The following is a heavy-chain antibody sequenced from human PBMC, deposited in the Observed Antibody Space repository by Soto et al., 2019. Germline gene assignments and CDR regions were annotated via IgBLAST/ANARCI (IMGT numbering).Heavy chain of an antibody. D-gene: IGHD6-13*01. Sequence: ASVKVSCKVSGYTLTELSMHWVRQAPGKGLEWMGGFDPEDGETIYAQKFQGRVTMTEDKSTDTAYMELSSLRSEDTAVYYCARVGWYSSSWSGDHLPWGQGTLVTVSS. CDR3: ARVGWYSSSWSGDHLP. J-gene: IGHJ5*02. CDR2: FDPEDGET. V-gene: IGHV1-24*01. CDR1: GYTLTELS.